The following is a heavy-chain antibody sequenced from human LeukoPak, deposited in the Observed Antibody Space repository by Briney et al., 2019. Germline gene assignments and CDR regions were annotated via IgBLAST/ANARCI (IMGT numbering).Heavy chain of an antibody. CDR2: INPSGGST. CDR3: ARETPPRVVVVAATADGGFDP. Sequence: ASVKVSCKASGYTFTSYYMHWVRQAPGQGLEWMGIINPSGGSTSYAQKFKGRVTITRDTSTSTVYMELSSLRSEDTAVYYCARETPPRVVVVAATADGGFDPWGQGTLVTVSS. D-gene: IGHD2-15*01. J-gene: IGHJ5*02. V-gene: IGHV1-46*01. CDR1: GYTFTSYY.